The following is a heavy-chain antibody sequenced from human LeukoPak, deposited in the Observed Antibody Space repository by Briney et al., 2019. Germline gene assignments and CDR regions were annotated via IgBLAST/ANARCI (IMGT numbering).Heavy chain of an antibody. D-gene: IGHD3-22*01. CDR2: INPSGGST. V-gene: IGHV1-46*01. CDR3: ARGGTYYYDSSGLIYFDY. CDR1: GYTFTSYY. Sequence: ASVKVSCKASGYTFTSYYMHWVRQAPGQGLEWMGIINPSGGSTSYAQKFRGRVTMTRDTSTSTVYMELSSLTSEDTAVFYCARGGTYYYDSSGLIYFDYWGQGTLVTVSS. J-gene: IGHJ4*02.